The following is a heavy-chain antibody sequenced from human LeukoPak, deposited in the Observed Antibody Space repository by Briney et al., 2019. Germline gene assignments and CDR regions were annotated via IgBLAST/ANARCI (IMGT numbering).Heavy chain of an antibody. V-gene: IGHV1-24*01. Sequence: ASVKVSCKVSGYTLTELSMHWVRQAPGKGLEWMGGFDPEDGETIYAQKFQGRVTMTEDTSTDTAYMELSSLRSEDTAVYYCATDRPTEYDFWSGYYTSDAFDIWGQGTMATVSS. J-gene: IGHJ3*02. D-gene: IGHD3-3*01. CDR1: GYTLTELS. CDR2: FDPEDGET. CDR3: ATDRPTEYDFWSGYYTSDAFDI.